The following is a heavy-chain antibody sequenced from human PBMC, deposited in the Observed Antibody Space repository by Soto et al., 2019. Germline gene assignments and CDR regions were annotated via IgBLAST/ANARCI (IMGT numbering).Heavy chain of an antibody. D-gene: IGHD5-18*01. Sequence: SETLSLTCTVSGVSIINYYWNWILQSPGKGLEWIGYIYSSGSTHYNPSLQNRVTISIDTSKNQVSLKVNSVTAADTAVYYCARDHPHSYGVYYLDYWAQRTPVPVSS. J-gene: IGHJ4*02. CDR2: IYSSGST. CDR1: GVSIINYY. CDR3: ARDHPHSYGVYYLDY. V-gene: IGHV4-59*01.